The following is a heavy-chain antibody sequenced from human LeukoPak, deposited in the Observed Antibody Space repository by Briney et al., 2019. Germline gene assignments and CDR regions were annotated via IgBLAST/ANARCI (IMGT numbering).Heavy chain of an antibody. V-gene: IGHV3-66*02. CDR1: GFTVSDNY. Sequence: GGSLRLSCTVSGFTVSDNYMTWVRQAPGKGLEWVSVIYSGVTTYYADSVKGRFTISRDNSRNTLYLQMKNLRADDTAVYFCARDRYNGYDYWGQGTLVTVSS. D-gene: IGHD1-14*01. CDR3: ARDRYNGYDY. J-gene: IGHJ4*02. CDR2: IYSGVTT.